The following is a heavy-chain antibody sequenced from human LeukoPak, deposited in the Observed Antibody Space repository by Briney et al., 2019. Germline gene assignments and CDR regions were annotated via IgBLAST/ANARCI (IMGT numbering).Heavy chain of an antibody. V-gene: IGHV4-34*01. CDR1: GGSFSGYY. J-gene: IGHJ4*02. CDR2: INHSGST. CDR3: ARGALYCSGGSCKPRLLSSFDY. Sequence: SETLSLTCAVYGGSFSGYYWSWIRQPPGKGLEWIGEINHSGSTNYNPSLKSRVTISVDTSKNQFYLKLSSVTAADTAVYYCARGALYCSGGSCKPRLLSSFDYWGQGTLVTVSS. D-gene: IGHD2-15*01.